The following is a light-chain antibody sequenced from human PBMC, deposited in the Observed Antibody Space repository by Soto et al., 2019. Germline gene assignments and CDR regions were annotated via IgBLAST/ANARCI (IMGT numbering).Light chain of an antibody. V-gene: IGKV3-15*01. J-gene: IGKJ5*01. CDR3: QQYGYTPIT. Sequence: MPQSPDTLSASPGERVSLSCRASQTVNHNLAWYQQKPGQAPRLLIFDKSSRAPGVPARFSGSGTGTDFTLTISRLQPEDVALYYCQQYGYTPITFGQGTRLEIK. CDR2: DKS. CDR1: QTVNHN.